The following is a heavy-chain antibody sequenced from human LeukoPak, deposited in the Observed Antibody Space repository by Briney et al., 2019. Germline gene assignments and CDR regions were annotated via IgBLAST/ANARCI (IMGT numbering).Heavy chain of an antibody. V-gene: IGHV3-9*01. Sequence: GGSLRLSCAASGFTFDDYATHWVRQAPGKGLEWVSGISWNSGSIGYADSVKGRFTISRDNAKNSLYLQMNSLRAEDTALYYCAKGGSIAAAGPSDYWGQGTLVTVSS. D-gene: IGHD6-13*01. CDR3: AKGGSIAAAGPSDY. CDR1: GFTFDDYA. CDR2: ISWNSGSI. J-gene: IGHJ4*02.